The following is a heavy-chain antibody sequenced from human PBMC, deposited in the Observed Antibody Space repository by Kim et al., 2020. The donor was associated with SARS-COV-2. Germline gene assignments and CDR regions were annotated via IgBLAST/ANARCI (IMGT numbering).Heavy chain of an antibody. V-gene: IGHV5-10-1*01. CDR1: GYSFTSYW. CDR2: IDPSDSYT. CDR3: ARQMDQDFWSGPGRYYYGMDV. Sequence: GESLKISCKGSGYSFTSYWISWVRQMPGKGLEWMGRIDPSDSYTNYSPSFQGHVTIPADKSISTAYLQWSSLKASDTAMYFCARQMDQDFWSGPGRYYYGMDVWGQGTTVTVSS. D-gene: IGHD3-3*01. J-gene: IGHJ6*02.